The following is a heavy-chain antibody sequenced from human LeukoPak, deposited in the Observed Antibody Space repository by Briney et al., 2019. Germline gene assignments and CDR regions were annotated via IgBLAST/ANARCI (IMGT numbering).Heavy chain of an antibody. CDR1: GGSISSGDYY. Sequence: SETLSLTCTVSGGSISSGDYYWSWIRQPPGKGLERIGYIYYSGSTYYNPSLKSRVTISVDTSKNQFSLKLSSVTAADTAVYYCARSYGDYEVTPFDYWGQGTLVTVSS. CDR2: IYYSGST. V-gene: IGHV4-30-4*01. D-gene: IGHD4-17*01. CDR3: ARSYGDYEVTPFDY. J-gene: IGHJ4*02.